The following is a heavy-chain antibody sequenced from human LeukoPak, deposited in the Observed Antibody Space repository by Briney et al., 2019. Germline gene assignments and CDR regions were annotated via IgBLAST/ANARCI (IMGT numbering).Heavy chain of an antibody. D-gene: IGHD2-2*01. V-gene: IGHV3-74*01. CDR2: INSDGSST. J-gene: IGHJ4*02. Sequence: GGSLRLSCAASGFTFSSYWMHWVRQAPGKGLVWVSRINSDGSSTSYADSVKGRFTISRDNAKNTLYLQMNSLGAEDTAVYYCARAGWYCSSTSSSYVDYWGQGTLVTVSS. CDR3: ARAGWYCSSTSSSYVDY. CDR1: GFTFSSYW.